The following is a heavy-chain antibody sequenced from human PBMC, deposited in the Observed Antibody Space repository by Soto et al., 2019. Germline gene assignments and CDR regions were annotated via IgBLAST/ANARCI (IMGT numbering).Heavy chain of an antibody. CDR1: GGSFSGYY. J-gene: IGHJ5*02. V-gene: IGHV4-34*01. D-gene: IGHD2-15*01. CDR3: ARVVVAAKWWWFDP. Sequence: SETLSLTCAVYGGSFSGYYWSWIRQPPGKGLEWIGEINHSGSTNYNPSLKSRVTISVDTSKNQFSLKLSSVTAADTAVYYCARVVVAAKWWWFDPWGQGTLVTVSS. CDR2: INHSGST.